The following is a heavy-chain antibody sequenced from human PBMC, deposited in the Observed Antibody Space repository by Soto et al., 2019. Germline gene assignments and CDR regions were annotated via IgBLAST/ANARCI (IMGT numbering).Heavy chain of an antibody. Sequence: PSETLSLTCAVSGYSTTSGYYWGWIRQPPGKGLEWIGSIYHSGNTYYNPSLKSRVAISVDTSKNQFSLRLSSVTAAGTAVYECAREGGTYCSGGSCYSDYYYYTMDVWGQGTTVTVSS. V-gene: IGHV4-38-2*02. J-gene: IGHJ6*02. CDR1: GYSTTSGYY. CDR2: IYHSGNT. CDR3: AREGGTYCSGGSCYSDYYYYTMDV. D-gene: IGHD2-15*01.